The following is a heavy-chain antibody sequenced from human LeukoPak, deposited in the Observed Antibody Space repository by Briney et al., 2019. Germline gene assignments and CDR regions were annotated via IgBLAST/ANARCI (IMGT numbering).Heavy chain of an antibody. CDR3: AKTTSSGWN. D-gene: IGHD6-19*01. V-gene: IGHV3-23*01. CDR1: GFTFSSYA. CDR2: ISGRGGST. J-gene: IGHJ4*02. Sequence: GGSLRPSCAASGFTFSSYAMNWVRQAPGTGREWVSAISGRGGSTYYADSVKGRFTISRDNAKNSLYLQMNSLRAEDTAVYFCAKTTSSGWNWGQGTLVTVSS.